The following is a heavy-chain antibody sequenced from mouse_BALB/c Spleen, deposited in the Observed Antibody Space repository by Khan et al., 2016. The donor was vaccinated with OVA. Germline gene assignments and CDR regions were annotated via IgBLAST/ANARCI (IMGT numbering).Heavy chain of an antibody. D-gene: IGHD1-1*01. Sequence: QIQLVQSGPELKKPGETVPLSCKASGSPFTNYRMNWMKQAPGKGLKWMGWINTYTGEPTYGDDFKGRFAFSLETSASTAYLQINNLKNEDMATYFCASESSYWYFDVWGAGTTVTVSS. CDR3: ASESSYWYFDV. CDR2: INTYTGEP. V-gene: IGHV9-1*02. CDR1: GSPFTNYR. J-gene: IGHJ1*01.